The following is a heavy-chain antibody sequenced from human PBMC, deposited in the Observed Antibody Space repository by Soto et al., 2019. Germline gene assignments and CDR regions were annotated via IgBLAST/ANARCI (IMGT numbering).Heavy chain of an antibody. J-gene: IGHJ4*02. D-gene: IGHD6-6*01. CDR3: ARDRGYSSSSRFDY. CDR1: GGSISSGCYY. V-gene: IGHV4-31*03. Sequence: PSETLSLTCTVSGGSISSGCYYWSWIRQHPGKGLEWIGYIYYSGSTYYNPSLKSRVTISVDTSKNQFSLKLSSVTAADTAVYYCARDRGYSSSSRFDYWGQGTLVTVSS. CDR2: IYYSGST.